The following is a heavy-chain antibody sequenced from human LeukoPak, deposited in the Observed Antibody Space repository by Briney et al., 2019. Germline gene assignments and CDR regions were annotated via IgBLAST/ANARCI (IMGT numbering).Heavy chain of an antibody. CDR1: GYTFTSYG. J-gene: IGHJ4*02. CDR3: ARVPATDTDY. Sequence: ASVRVSSTASGYTFTSYGISWVRQAPGQGLEWMGWISAYNGNTNYAQKLQGRVTMTTDTSTSTAYMELRSLRSDDTAVYYCARVPATDTDYWGQGTLVTVSS. V-gene: IGHV1-18*01. D-gene: IGHD2-2*01. CDR2: ISAYNGNT.